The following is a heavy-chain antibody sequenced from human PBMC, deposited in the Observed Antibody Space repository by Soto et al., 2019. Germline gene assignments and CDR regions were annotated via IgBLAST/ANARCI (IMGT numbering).Heavy chain of an antibody. CDR1: GYSFTSYW. D-gene: IGHD4-17*01. Sequence: PGESLKISCKGSGYSFTSYWIGWVRQMPGKGLEWMGRIDPSDSYTNYSPSFQGHVTISADKSISTAYLQWSSLKASDTAMYYCARQGPVTTYYWGQGTLVTVSS. CDR3: ARQGPVTTYY. V-gene: IGHV5-10-1*01. J-gene: IGHJ4*02. CDR2: IDPSDSYT.